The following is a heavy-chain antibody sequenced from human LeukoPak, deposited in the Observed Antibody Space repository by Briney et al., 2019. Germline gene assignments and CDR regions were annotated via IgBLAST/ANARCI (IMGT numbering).Heavy chain of an antibody. Sequence: GGSLRLSCAASGFTFSSYSMNWVRQAPGKGLEWVSSISSSSSSYIYYADSVKGRFTISRDNAKNSLYLQMNSLRAEDTAMYYCARALPHRRLMDTTVEQHWFDPWGQGTLVTVSS. CDR3: ARALPHRRLMDTTVEQHWFDP. CDR2: ISSSSSSYI. CDR1: GFTFSSYS. V-gene: IGHV3-21*04. D-gene: IGHD5-18*01. J-gene: IGHJ5*02.